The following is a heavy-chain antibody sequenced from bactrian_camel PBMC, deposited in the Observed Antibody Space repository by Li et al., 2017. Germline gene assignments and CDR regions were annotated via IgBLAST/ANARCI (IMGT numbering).Heavy chain of an antibody. CDR3: VLGGSWYQF. Sequence: HVQLVESGGGLEQPRGSLRLSCAFSGFPFSNQVMSWVRQAPGKGLEWVSSISLGGGTTYYADSVKARFSISRDKAKNALYLRMDSLESEDTAMYFCVLGGSWYQFWGQGTQVTVS. V-gene: IGHV3S1*01. CDR1: GFPFSNQV. J-gene: IGHJ4*01. D-gene: IGHD6*01. CDR2: ISLGGGTT.